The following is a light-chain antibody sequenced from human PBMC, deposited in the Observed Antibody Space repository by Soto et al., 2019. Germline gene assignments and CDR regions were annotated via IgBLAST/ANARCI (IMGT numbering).Light chain of an antibody. CDR1: SSDVGGYNY. CDR3: SSFAGNNNVV. CDR2: EVS. V-gene: IGLV2-8*01. J-gene: IGLJ2*01. Sequence: QSALTQPPSASGSPGQSVTISCTGNSSDVGGYNYVSWYQQHPGKAPKLMISEVSKRPSGVPDRFSGSKSGNTASLTVSGVHDEDEADYYCSSFAGNNNVVFGGGTKLTVL.